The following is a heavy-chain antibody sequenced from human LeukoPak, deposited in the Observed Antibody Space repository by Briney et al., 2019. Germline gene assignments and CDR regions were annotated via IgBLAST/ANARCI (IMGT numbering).Heavy chain of an antibody. V-gene: IGHV5-51*01. CDR1: AYIFTTYY. D-gene: IGHD6-13*01. J-gene: IGHJ4*02. CDR2: IYPGDSGA. Sequence: GESLKISCQGSAYIFTTYYISCVRQMPGKGLEWMGIIYPGDSGARYSPSFQGQVSLSADKSISTAYLQWSSLMASDTAMYYCARRSSSRTPFDYWGQGTLVTVSS. CDR3: ARRSSSRTPFDY.